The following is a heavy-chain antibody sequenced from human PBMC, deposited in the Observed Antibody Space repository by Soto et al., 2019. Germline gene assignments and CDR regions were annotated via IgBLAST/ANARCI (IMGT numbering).Heavy chain of an antibody. D-gene: IGHD3-10*01. CDR3: ALYGSGSYYNDPTDY. Sequence: ASVKVSCKASGYTFTSYDINWVRQATGQGLEWMGWMNPNSGNTGYAQKFQGRVTMTRNTSISTAYMELGSLRSEDTAVYYCALYGSGSYYNDPTDYWGQGTLVTVSS. CDR1: GYTFTSYD. J-gene: IGHJ4*02. V-gene: IGHV1-8*01. CDR2: MNPNSGNT.